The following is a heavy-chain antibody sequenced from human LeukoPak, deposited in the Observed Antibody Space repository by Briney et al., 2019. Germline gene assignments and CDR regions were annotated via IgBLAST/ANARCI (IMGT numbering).Heavy chain of an antibody. CDR3: ALTFDWFPFFH. CDR2: IIPIFGTA. J-gene: IGHJ4*02. Sequence: SVKVSCKASGGTFSSYAISWMRQAPGQGLEWMGRIIPIFGTANYAQKFQGRVTITTDESTSTAYLELSSLRSEDTAVYYCALTFDWFPFFHWGQGTLVTVSS. V-gene: IGHV1-69*05. CDR1: GGTFSSYA. D-gene: IGHD3-9*01.